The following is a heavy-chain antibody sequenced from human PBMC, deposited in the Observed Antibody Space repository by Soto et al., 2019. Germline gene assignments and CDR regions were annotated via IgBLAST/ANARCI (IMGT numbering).Heavy chain of an antibody. CDR1: GYTLTELS. D-gene: IGHD3-22*01. CDR3: ARGVTMIVVVTTTNTPLDY. CDR2: INADDGNT. J-gene: IGHJ4*02. V-gene: IGHV1-24*01. Sequence: ASVKVSCKVSGYTLTELSMHWVRQAPGKGLEWMGGINADDGNTIYAQKFQGRVTMTRDTSASTAYMELSSLRSEDTAVYYCARGVTMIVVVTTTNTPLDYWGQGTLVTVSS.